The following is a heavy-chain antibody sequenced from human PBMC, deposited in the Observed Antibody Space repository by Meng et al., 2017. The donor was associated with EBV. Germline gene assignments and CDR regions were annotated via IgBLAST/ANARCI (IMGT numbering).Heavy chain of an antibody. V-gene: IGHV1-2*06. CDR3: ARVGIAVAGTGDY. CDR2: INPTSGGT. CDR1: GSTFTGYY. Sequence: AQLVVSWGEVKKSGALVRVSCTAYGSTFTGYYMHWVRQAPGEGLEWMGRINPTSGGTNYAQKFQGRVTMTRDKSISTAYMELSRLRSDDTAVYYCARVGIAVAGTGDYWGQGTLVTVSS. J-gene: IGHJ4*02. D-gene: IGHD6-19*01.